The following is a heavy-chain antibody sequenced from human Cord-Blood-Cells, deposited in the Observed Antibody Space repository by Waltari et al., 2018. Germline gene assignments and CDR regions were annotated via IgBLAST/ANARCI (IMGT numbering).Heavy chain of an antibody. J-gene: IGHJ4*02. D-gene: IGHD6-6*01. V-gene: IGHV3-20*03. CDR2: INWNGGST. CDR1: GFTFDDYG. CDR3: ARARIPFTSEYFDY. Sequence: SGFTFDDYGMSWVRQAPGKGLEWVSGINWNGGSTGYADSVKGRFTISRDNAKNSLYLQMNSLRAGDTALYYCARARIPFTSEYFDYWGQGTLVTVSS.